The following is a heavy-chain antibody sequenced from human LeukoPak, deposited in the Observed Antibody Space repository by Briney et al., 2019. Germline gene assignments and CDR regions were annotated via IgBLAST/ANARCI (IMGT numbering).Heavy chain of an antibody. CDR3: ARDLDTGNSLQSY. D-gene: IGHD5-18*01. J-gene: IGHJ4*02. CDR1: XYTFTXXY. CDR2: INPSGGST. Sequence: KVSCKXSXYTFTXXYMHWVRQAPGQGLEWMGIINPSGGSTSYAQKFQGRVTMTRDTSTSTVYMELSSLRSEDTAVYYCARDLDTGNSLQSYWGQGTLVTVSS. V-gene: IGHV1-46*01.